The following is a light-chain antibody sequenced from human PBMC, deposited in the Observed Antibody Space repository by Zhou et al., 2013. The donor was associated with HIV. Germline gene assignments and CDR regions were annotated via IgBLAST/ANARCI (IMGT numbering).Light chain of an antibody. V-gene: IGKV1-5*03. Sequence: DIQMTQSPSTLSASVGDRVTITCRASQSIDIWLAWYQQKPGKAPKLLMFKASSLESGVPSRFSGSGSGTEFTLTISSLQPDDFATYYCQQYSSNSLTFGQGTKVEIK. CDR1: QSIDIW. CDR2: KAS. J-gene: IGKJ1*01. CDR3: QQYSSNSLT.